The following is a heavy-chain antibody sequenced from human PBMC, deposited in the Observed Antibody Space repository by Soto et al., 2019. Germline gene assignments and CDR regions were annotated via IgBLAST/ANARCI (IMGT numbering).Heavy chain of an antibody. CDR3: ARVPSRSSGGAYYGMDV. J-gene: IGHJ6*02. CDR2: IYYSGST. CDR1: GGSISSGDYY. V-gene: IGHV4-30-4*01. Sequence: KTSETLSLTCTVSGGSISSGDYYWSWIRQPPGKGLEWIGYIYYSGSTYYNPSLKSRVTISVDTSKNQFSLKLSSVTAADTAVYYCARVPSRSSGGAYYGMDVWGQGTTVTVSS. D-gene: IGHD6-6*01.